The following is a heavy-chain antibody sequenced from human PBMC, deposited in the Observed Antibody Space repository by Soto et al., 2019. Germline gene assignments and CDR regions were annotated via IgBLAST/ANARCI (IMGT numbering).Heavy chain of an antibody. CDR1: GFTFSTYA. V-gene: IGHV3-23*01. J-gene: IGHJ6*03. Sequence: GGSLRLSCAASGFTFSTYAMSWVRQAPGKGLEWVSTITTSGGNTYYADSVQGRFTIFRDNSKNTLYLQMNSLRAEDTAVYYCAGRYCTNGVCYTNYYYYIDVWGKGTTVTVS. CDR3: AGRYCTNGVCYTNYYYYIDV. CDR2: ITTSGGNT. D-gene: IGHD2-8*01.